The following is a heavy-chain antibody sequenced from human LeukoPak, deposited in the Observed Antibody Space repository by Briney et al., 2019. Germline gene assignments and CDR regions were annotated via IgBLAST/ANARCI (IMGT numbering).Heavy chain of an antibody. D-gene: IGHD2-15*01. V-gene: IGHV3-33*01. J-gene: IGHJ4*02. Sequence: GRPVRLSCATSGFTFSSYGMHWVRQAPGKGLEWVAVSWHDGSNKYYADSVKGRFTISRDNAKNSLYLQMNSLRAEDTAVYYCARWGYCGGGSCYSSLFDSWGQGTLVTVST. CDR1: GFTFSSYG. CDR2: SWHDGSNK. CDR3: ARWGYCGGGSCYSSLFDS.